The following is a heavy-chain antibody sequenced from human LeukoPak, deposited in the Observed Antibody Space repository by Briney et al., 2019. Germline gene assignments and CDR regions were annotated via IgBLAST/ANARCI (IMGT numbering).Heavy chain of an antibody. CDR3: AGFAYCSSTSCLYDAFDI. J-gene: IGHJ3*02. V-gene: IGHV5-51*01. D-gene: IGHD2-2*01. CDR2: IYPGDSDT. Sequence: GESLKISCKGSGYSFTSYWIGWVRQMPGKGLEWMGIIYPGDSDTRYSPSFQGQVTISADKSISTAYLQWSSLKASDTAMYYCAGFAYCSSTSCLYDAFDIWGQGTMVTVSS. CDR1: GYSFTSYW.